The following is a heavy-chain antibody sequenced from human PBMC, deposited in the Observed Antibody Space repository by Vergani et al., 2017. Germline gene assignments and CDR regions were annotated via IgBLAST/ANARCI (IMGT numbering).Heavy chain of an antibody. V-gene: IGHV1-8*03. CDR2: MNPISGNT. CDR3: VRARRTCTYDHCPRYYYDL. J-gene: IGHJ4*02. Sequence: QVQLVQSGAEVKKPGASVQVSCKASGYTFNDHFIHWVRQATGQGLEWMGWMNPISGNTGYAQNLQGRLTITRDTSVNTAYMELSSLTSEDMAVYYCVRARRTCTYDHCPRYYYDLWGQGTLVTVSS. CDR1: GYTFNDHF. D-gene: IGHD2-8*01.